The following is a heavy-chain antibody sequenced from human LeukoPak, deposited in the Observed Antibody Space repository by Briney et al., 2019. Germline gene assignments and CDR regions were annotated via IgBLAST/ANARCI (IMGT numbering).Heavy chain of an antibody. CDR2: INDNGADT. CDR3: AKGLRTGVGPYMGYHYYMDV. V-gene: IGHV3-23*01. D-gene: IGHD3-16*01. Sequence: SGGSLRLSCAASGITFSSYAMSWVRQAPGKGLKWVSTINDNGADTYYADSVKGRFTISRDNSYNTVSLQMNSLRDEDTGVYYCAKGLRTGVGPYMGYHYYMDVWGKGATVTVSS. CDR1: GITFSSYA. J-gene: IGHJ6*03.